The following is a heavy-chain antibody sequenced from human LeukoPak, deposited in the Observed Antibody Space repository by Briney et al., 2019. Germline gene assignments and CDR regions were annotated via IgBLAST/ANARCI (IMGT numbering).Heavy chain of an antibody. Sequence: GGSLRLSCAASGFTFSDYYMSWIRPAPGKGLEWVSYISSSGSTIYYADSVKGRFTNSRDNAKSSLYLQMNSLRAEDTAVYYCARDVVYDSSLDYWGQGTLVTVSS. CDR3: ARDVVYDSSLDY. CDR2: ISSSGSTI. CDR1: GFTFSDYY. D-gene: IGHD3-22*01. J-gene: IGHJ4*02. V-gene: IGHV3-11*01.